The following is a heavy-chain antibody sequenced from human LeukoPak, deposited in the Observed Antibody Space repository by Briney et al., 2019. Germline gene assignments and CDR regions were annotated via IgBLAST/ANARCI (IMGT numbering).Heavy chain of an antibody. D-gene: IGHD2-2*01. V-gene: IGHV1-3*01. CDR3: ARSIVPAAINYYYYGMDV. CDR2: INAGNGNT. CDR1: GYTFTSYA. Sequence: ASVEVSCKASGYTFTSYAMHWVRQAPGQRLEWMGWINAGNGNTKYSQKFQGRVTITRDTSASTAYMELSSLRSEDTAVYYCARSIVPAAINYYYYGMDVWGQGTTVTVSS. J-gene: IGHJ6*02.